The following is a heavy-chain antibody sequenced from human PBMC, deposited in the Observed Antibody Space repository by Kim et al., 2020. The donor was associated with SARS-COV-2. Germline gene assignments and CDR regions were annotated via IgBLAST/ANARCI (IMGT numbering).Heavy chain of an antibody. J-gene: IGHJ6*01. V-gene: IGHV3-48*03. CDR1: GFTFSSYE. Sequence: GGSLRLSCAASGFTFSSYEMNWVRQAPGKGVEWVSYISSSGSTIYYADSVKGRFTISRDNAKNSLYLQMNSLRAEDTAVYYCARDLSTVNDYYYGMDVWGEGATVTVSS. D-gene: IGHD4-4*01. CDR2: ISSSGSTI. CDR3: ARDLSTVNDYYYGMDV.